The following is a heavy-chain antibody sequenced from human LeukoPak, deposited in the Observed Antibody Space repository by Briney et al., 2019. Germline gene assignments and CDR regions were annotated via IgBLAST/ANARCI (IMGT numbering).Heavy chain of an antibody. CDR3: AKDTYYYDSSGVDY. V-gene: IGHV3-30*18. Sequence: GGSLRLSCAASGFTFSSYGMHWVRQAPGKGLEWVAVISYDGSNKYYADSVKGRFTISRDNSKNTLYLQMNSLRAEDTAVYYCAKDTYYYDSSGVDYWSQGTLVTVSS. CDR2: ISYDGSNK. CDR1: GFTFSSYG. J-gene: IGHJ4*02. D-gene: IGHD3-22*01.